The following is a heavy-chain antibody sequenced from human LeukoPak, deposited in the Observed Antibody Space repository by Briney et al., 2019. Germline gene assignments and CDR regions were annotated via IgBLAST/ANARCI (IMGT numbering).Heavy chain of an antibody. V-gene: IGHV4-59*01. D-gene: IGHD5-18*01. Sequence: SETLSLTCTVSGGSISSYYWSWIRQPPGKGLEWIGYIYYSGSTNYTPSLKSRVTTSVDTSKNQFSLKPSSVTAADTAVYYCARGKIQLWSDPFDYWGQGTLVTVSS. J-gene: IGHJ4*02. CDR1: GGSISSYY. CDR2: IYYSGST. CDR3: ARGKIQLWSDPFDY.